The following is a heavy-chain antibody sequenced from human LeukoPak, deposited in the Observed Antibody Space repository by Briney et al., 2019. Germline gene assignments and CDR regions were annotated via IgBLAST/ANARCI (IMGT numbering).Heavy chain of an antibody. V-gene: IGHV1-2*02. CDR1: GYTFTGYY. CDR3: ARRRITMVWGVRPGWFDP. J-gene: IGHJ5*02. Sequence: GASVKVSCTASGYTFTGYYMHWVRQAPGQGLEWMGWINPNSGGTNYAQKFQGRVTMTRDTSISTAYMELSRLRSDDTAVYYCARRRITMVWGVRPGWFDPWGQGTLVTVSS. CDR2: INPNSGGT. D-gene: IGHD3-10*01.